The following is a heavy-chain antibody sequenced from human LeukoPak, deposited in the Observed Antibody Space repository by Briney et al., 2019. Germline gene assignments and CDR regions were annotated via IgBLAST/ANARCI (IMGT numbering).Heavy chain of an antibody. D-gene: IGHD3-16*01. Sequence: PSETLSLTCTVSGGSISSYYWSWIRQPAGKGLEWIGHIYPGGSTNYNPSLKSRVTMSVDTSKNQFSLKLSSVTAADTAVYYCARSGFLMIPDYFDYWGQGTLVTVSS. CDR3: ARSGFLMIPDYFDY. V-gene: IGHV4-4*07. CDR1: GGSISSYY. CDR2: IYPGGST. J-gene: IGHJ4*02.